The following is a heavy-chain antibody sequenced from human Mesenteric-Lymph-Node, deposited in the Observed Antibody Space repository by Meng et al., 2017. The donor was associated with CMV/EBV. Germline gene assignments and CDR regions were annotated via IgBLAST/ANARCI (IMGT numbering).Heavy chain of an antibody. CDR3: ARDRATVVSSPGY. Sequence: KESGYTFNSYYIHWVRQAPGQGLEWLAIINPSGGRTSYAQKLQGRVTMTRDTSTSTVYMELSSLRSEDTAVYYCARDRATVVSSPGYWGQGTLVTVSS. V-gene: IGHV1-46*02. D-gene: IGHD4-23*01. CDR1: GYTFNSYY. CDR2: INPSGGRT. J-gene: IGHJ4*02.